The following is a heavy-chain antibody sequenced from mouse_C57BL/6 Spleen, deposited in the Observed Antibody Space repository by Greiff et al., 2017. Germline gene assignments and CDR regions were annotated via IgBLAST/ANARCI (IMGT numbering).Heavy chain of an antibody. D-gene: IGHD1-1*01. J-gene: IGHJ3*01. CDR1: GYTFTSYT. Sequence: QVQLQQSGAELARPGASVTMSCKASGYTFTSYTMHWVKQRPGQGLEWIGYINPSSGYTKYNQKFKDTATLTADKSSTTAYMQLSSLTSEDSAVYYCASGSSPFAYWGQGTLVTVSA. V-gene: IGHV1-4*01. CDR2: INPSSGYT. CDR3: ASGSSPFAY.